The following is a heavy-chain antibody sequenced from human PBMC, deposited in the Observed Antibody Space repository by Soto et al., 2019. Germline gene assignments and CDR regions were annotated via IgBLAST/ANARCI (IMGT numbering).Heavy chain of an antibody. CDR2: INPSGGST. CDR3: ARDSRVGATDY. Sequence: ASVKVSCKASGYTFSRYYMHWVRQAPGQGLEWMGIINPSGGSTSYAQKFQGWVTVTRDTSISTAYMELSRLRSDDTAVYYCARDSRVGATDYWGQGTLVTVSS. CDR1: GYTFSRYY. V-gene: IGHV1-46*01. D-gene: IGHD1-26*01. J-gene: IGHJ4*02.